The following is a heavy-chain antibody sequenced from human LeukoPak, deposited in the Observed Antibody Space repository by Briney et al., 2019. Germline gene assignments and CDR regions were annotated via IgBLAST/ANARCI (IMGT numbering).Heavy chain of an antibody. J-gene: IGHJ6*02. CDR2: IVVGSSNT. CDR3: AATIAADTVYYGMDV. Sequence: SVEVSCKASGFTFTSSAMQWVRQARGQRLEWIGWIVVGSSNTNYAQKFQERVTITWDMSTSTAYMELSSLRSEDTAVYYCAATIAADTVYYGMDVWGQGTTVTVSS. D-gene: IGHD6-13*01. CDR1: GFTFTSSA. V-gene: IGHV1-58*02.